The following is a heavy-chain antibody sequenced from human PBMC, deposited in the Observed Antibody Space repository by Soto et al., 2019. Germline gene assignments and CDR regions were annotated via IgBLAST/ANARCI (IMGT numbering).Heavy chain of an antibody. Sequence: QVQLVESGGGVVQPGRSLRLSCAASGFTFSSYGMHWVRQAPGKGLEWVAVISYDGSNKYYADSVKGRFTISRDNSKNTLYLQMKSLRAEDTAVYYGAKDLVGAGDGMDVWGQGTTVTVSS. V-gene: IGHV3-30*18. CDR2: ISYDGSNK. D-gene: IGHD6-13*01. J-gene: IGHJ6*02. CDR3: AKDLVGAGDGMDV. CDR1: GFTFSSYG.